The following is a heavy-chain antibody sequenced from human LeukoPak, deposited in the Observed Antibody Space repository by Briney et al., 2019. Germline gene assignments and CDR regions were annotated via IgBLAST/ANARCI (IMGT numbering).Heavy chain of an antibody. J-gene: IGHJ4*02. V-gene: IGHV4-39*01. D-gene: IGHD3-10*01. Sequence: SETLSLTCTVSGGSISSSSYYWGWIRQPPGKGLEWIGSIYYSGSTYYNPSLKSRVTISVDTSKNQFSLKLSSVTAADTAVYYCARHPMVRGALGYWGQGTLVTVSS. CDR3: ARHPMVRGALGY. CDR1: GGSISSSSYY. CDR2: IYYSGST.